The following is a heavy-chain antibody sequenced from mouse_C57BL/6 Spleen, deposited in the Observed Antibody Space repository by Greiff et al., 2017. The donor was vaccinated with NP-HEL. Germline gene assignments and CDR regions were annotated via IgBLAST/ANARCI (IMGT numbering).Heavy chain of an antibody. CDR2: IHPNSGST. CDR1: GYTFTSYW. CDR3: ASNWDVSWFAY. V-gene: IGHV1-64*01. J-gene: IGHJ3*01. Sequence: QVQLQQPGAELVKPGASVKLSCKASGYTFTSYWMHWVKQRPGQGLEWIGMIHPNSGSTNYNEKFKSKATLTVDKSSSTAYMQLSILTSEDSAVYYCASNWDVSWFAYWGQGTLVTVSA. D-gene: IGHD4-1*01.